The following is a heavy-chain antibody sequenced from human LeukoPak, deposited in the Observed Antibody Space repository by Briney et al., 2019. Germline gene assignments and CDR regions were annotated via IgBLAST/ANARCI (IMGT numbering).Heavy chain of an antibody. CDR1: GFTLRSYS. Sequence: GGSLRLSCTASGFTLRSYSMNWVRQAPGKGLEWVSHISPRSDIISYADSVKGRFTTSRDNAKNSLYLQMNSLRAEDMAVYYCVRDNDWAFDYWGQGTLVPVSS. D-gene: IGHD3-9*01. CDR2: ISPRSDII. V-gene: IGHV3-48*01. J-gene: IGHJ4*02. CDR3: VRDNDWAFDY.